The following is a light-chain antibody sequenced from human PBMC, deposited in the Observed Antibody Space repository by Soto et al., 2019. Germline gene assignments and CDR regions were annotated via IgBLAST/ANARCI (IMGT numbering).Light chain of an antibody. CDR2: DAS. Sequence: DIQMTQSPSTLSASVEDRVTITCRASQRISSRLAWYQQKPGKAPKLLIYDASSLESGVPSRFSGSGSGTEFTLTTSSLQPDDFATYYCQQCDSYSLTFGGGTKVDIK. V-gene: IGKV1-5*01. CDR1: QRISSR. CDR3: QQCDSYSLT. J-gene: IGKJ4*01.